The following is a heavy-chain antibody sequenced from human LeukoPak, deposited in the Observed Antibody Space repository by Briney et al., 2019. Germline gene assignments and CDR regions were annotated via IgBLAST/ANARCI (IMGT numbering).Heavy chain of an antibody. J-gene: IGHJ4*02. Sequence: SETLSLTCSVYGGSITAYYWSWIRQPPGKGLEWIGEINHSRGTKYNPSLESRVTILLDASKNEFSLNLNSVTAADTAVYYCAREDYYFDSWGQGTLVTVSP. CDR1: GGSITAYY. CDR2: INHSRGT. CDR3: AREDYYFDS. V-gene: IGHV4-34*01.